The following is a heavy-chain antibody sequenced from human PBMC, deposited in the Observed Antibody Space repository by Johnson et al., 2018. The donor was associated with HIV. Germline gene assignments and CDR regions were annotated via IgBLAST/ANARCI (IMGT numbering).Heavy chain of an antibody. J-gene: IGHJ3*02. CDR2: ISGSGAGT. CDR1: GFTFGDYA. Sequence: VQLVESGGGLVQPGRSLRLSCTTSGFTFGDYAMNWVRQAPGKGLQWVSTISGSGAGTYHADSVKGRFTISRDNSKNTLYLQMNSLRAEDTAVYYCAKGSDYYDTSGYLHDAFDIWGQGTMLTVSS. CDR3: AKGSDYYDTSGYLHDAFDI. V-gene: IGHV3-23*04. D-gene: IGHD3-22*01.